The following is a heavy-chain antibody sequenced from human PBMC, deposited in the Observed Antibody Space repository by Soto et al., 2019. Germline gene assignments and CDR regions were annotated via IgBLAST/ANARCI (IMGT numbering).Heavy chain of an antibody. D-gene: IGHD3-3*02. Sequence: EASLKASCKASRCTFSIYAISWVRQAPGQGLEWMGGIIPIFGTANYAQKFQGRVTITADESTSTAYMELSSLRSGDTAVYYCASISWTQRTPAPIKKNYYYYGMDVWGQGTTVTVSS. CDR1: RCTFSIYA. CDR2: IIPIFGTA. J-gene: IGHJ6*02. V-gene: IGHV1-69*13. CDR3: ASISWTQRTPAPIKKNYYYYGMDV.